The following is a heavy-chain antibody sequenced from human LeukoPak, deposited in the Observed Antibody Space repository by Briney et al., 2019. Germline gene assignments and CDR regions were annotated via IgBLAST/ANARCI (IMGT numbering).Heavy chain of an antibody. CDR2: IGGRNSYI. J-gene: IGHJ4*02. V-gene: IGHV3-21*01. Sequence: GGSLRLSCAASGFTFSSYTMNWVRLAPGKGLEWGSSIGGRNSYIYYANSVKGRFTISRDNAKNSLYLQMNGLRAEDTAVYYCARTAIGYSDSSGYYFDYWGQGTLVTVSS. CDR1: GFTFSSYT. CDR3: ARTAIGYSDSSGYYFDY. D-gene: IGHD3-22*01.